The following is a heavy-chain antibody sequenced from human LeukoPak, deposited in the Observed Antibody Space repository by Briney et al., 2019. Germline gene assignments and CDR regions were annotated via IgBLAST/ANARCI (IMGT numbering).Heavy chain of an antibody. Sequence: GRSLRLSCAASGFTFDDYAMHWVRQAPGKGLEWVSGISWNSGSIGYADSVKGRFTISRDNAKNSLYLQMNSLRAEDTAVYYCARDLSPSVFRNSGILGDAKDYWGQGTLVTVSS. V-gene: IGHV3-9*01. CDR3: ARDLSPSVFRNSGILGDAKDY. CDR2: ISWNSGSI. D-gene: IGHD1-26*01. J-gene: IGHJ4*02. CDR1: GFTFDDYA.